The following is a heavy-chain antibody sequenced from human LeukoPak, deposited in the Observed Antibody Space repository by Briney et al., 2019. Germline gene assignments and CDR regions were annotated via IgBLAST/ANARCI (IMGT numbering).Heavy chain of an antibody. D-gene: IGHD2-15*01. J-gene: IGHJ4*02. CDR1: GFTFGSYV. V-gene: IGHV3-23*01. CDR2: ISGDGGT. CDR3: ARYCGAASCYSGFDY. Sequence: PGGSLRLSCAASGFTFGSYVMSWVRQAPGKGPEWVSAISGDGGTYYADSVKGRFTISRDNSKNTLYLQMNSLGGEDTAPYYCARYCGAASCYSGFDYWGQGTPVTVAS.